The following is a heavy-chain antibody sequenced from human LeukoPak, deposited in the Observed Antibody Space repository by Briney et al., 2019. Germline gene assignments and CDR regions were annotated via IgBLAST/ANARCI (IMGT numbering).Heavy chain of an antibody. V-gene: IGHV1-8*03. CDR2: MNPNSGNT. J-gene: IGHJ4*02. D-gene: IGHD4-23*01. CDR1: GYTLTELS. Sequence: GASVKVSCTVSGYTLTELSMHWVRQATGQGLEWMGWMNPNSGNTGYAQKFQGRVTITRNTSIRTAYMELSSLRSEDTAVYYCARTDYGSNPSSNDCWGQGTLVTVSS. CDR3: ARTDYGSNPSSNDC.